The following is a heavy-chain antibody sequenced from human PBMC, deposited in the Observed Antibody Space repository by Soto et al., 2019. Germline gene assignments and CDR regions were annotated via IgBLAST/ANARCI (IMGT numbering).Heavy chain of an antibody. CDR3: ARPLIGNTVDL. CDR1: GYTFINYF. J-gene: IGHJ3*01. CDR2: VDPSRGSA. D-gene: IGHD1-7*01. Sequence: QAQLLQSGAEVKKPGASVKVSCKASGYTFINYFIHWVRQAPGQRLEWIGIVDPSRGSADYAQKFQGRVTMTTDVSTRTVFMDLSSLTSEDTAVYYCARPLIGNTVDLWGQGTKVIVSS. V-gene: IGHV1-46*01.